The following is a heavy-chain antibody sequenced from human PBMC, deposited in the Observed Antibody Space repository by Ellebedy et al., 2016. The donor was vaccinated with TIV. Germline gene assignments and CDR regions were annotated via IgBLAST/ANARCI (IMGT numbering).Heavy chain of an antibody. J-gene: IGHJ6*02. Sequence: PGGSLRFSCAASGFTFSNYAMNWVRQAPGKGPEWVSVTSGSSDSRDYADSVKGRFTISRDNSQNTLYLQMNSLRAEDTAVYYCAKGRGGSSYSSLDVWGQGTTVTVSS. CDR2: TSGSSDSR. D-gene: IGHD2-15*01. CDR3: AKGRGGSSYSSLDV. CDR1: GFTFSNYA. V-gene: IGHV3-23*01.